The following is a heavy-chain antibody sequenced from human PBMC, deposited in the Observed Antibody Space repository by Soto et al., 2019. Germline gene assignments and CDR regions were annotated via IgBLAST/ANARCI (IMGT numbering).Heavy chain of an antibody. CDR2: IYYSGST. D-gene: IGHD4-17*01. J-gene: IGHJ4*02. CDR3: ARTTGYFDY. CDR1: GGSISSGGYY. Sequence: PSETLSLTCTVSGGSISSGGYYRSWIRQHPGKGLEWIGYIYYSGSTYYNPSLKTQISMSVDTSQNQFSLKLHSVTAADTAVYYCARTTGYFDYWGQGTLVTVSS. V-gene: IGHV4-31*01.